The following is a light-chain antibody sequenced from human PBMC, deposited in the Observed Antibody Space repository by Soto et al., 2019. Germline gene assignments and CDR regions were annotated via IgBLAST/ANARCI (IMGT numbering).Light chain of an antibody. J-gene: IGKJ1*01. V-gene: IGKV3-15*01. CDR1: QTVTTD. CDR2: GAS. Sequence: DIVLTQSPVTLSVSPGERATLSCRASQTVTTDLAWYQQKPGQAPRLVIHGASTRATDFPARFSGSGSGTEFTLTISSLQSEDIAVYYCHQYYTWPRTFGQGTKVDIK. CDR3: HQYYTWPRT.